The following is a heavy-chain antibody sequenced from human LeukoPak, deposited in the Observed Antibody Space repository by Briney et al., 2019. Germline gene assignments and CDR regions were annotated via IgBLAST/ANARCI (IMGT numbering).Heavy chain of an antibody. V-gene: IGHV4-30-2*01. CDR3: ARGGDCTNGVCPLPTPGAVSRSYYFDY. J-gene: IGHJ4*02. CDR1: GGSISSGGYS. D-gene: IGHD2-8*01. Sequence: SQTLSLTCAVSGGSISSGGYSWSWIRQPPGKGLEWIGYIYHSGSTYYNPSLKSRVTISVDRSKNQFSLKLSSVTAADTAVYYCARGGDCTNGVCPLPTPGAVSRSYYFDYWGQGTLVTVSS. CDR2: IYHSGST.